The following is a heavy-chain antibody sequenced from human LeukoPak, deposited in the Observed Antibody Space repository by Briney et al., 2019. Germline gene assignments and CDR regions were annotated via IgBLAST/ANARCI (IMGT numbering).Heavy chain of an antibody. Sequence: GGSLRLSCAASGLIVSSNYMSWVRQAPGKGLEWVSALYSGGSIYYADSVKGRFTISRDNSKNMLYLQMNSLRAEDTAEYYCARDPSRGLYYFDHWGQGTLVTVSS. V-gene: IGHV3-53*01. CDR3: ARDPSRGLYYFDH. CDR1: GLIVSSNY. D-gene: IGHD3-10*01. J-gene: IGHJ4*02. CDR2: LYSGGSI.